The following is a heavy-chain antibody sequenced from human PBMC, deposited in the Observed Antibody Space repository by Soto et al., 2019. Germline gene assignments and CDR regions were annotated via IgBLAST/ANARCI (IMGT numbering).Heavy chain of an antibody. CDR3: ASGGVEYRYYGMDV. CDR2: IYHSGST. J-gene: IGHJ6*02. D-gene: IGHD6-6*01. V-gene: IGHV4-30-2*01. Sequence: SETLSLTCAVSGGSISSGGYSWSWIRQPPGKGLEWIGYIYHSGSTYYNPSLKSRVTISIDRSKNQFSLKLSSVTAADTAVYYCASGGVEYRYYGMDVWGQGTTVTVSS. CDR1: GGSISSGGYS.